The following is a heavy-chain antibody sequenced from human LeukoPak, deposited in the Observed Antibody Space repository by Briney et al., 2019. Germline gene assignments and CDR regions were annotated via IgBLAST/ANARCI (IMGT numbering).Heavy chain of an antibody. J-gene: IGHJ6*03. CDR1: GGXISSYS. V-gene: IGHV4-4*07. CDR2: ISPSGST. Sequence: PSETLSLTCTVSGGXISSYSWSWIRQPAGKGLECIGHISPSGSTNYNPSLKSRVTMSVDTSKNQFSLKLSSVTAADTAVYYCARQELYYYYMDVWGKGTTVTVSS. CDR3: ARQELYYYYMDV. D-gene: IGHD1-7*01.